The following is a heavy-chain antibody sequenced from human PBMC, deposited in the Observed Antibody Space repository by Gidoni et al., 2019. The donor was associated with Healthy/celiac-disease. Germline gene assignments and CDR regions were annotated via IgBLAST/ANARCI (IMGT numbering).Heavy chain of an antibody. CDR3: AKSEGTRGGFDY. D-gene: IGHD1-1*01. J-gene: IGHJ4*02. Sequence: EVQLVESGGVVVQPGGSLRLSCAASGFTFDDSAMHWVRQAPGKGLEWVSLISWDGGSTYYADSVKGRFTISRDNSKNSLYLQMNSLRAEDTALYYCAKSEGTRGGFDYWGQGTLVTVSS. CDR1: GFTFDDSA. V-gene: IGHV3-43D*04. CDR2: ISWDGGST.